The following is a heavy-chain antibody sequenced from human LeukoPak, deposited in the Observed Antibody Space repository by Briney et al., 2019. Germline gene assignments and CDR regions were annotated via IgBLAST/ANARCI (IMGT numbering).Heavy chain of an antibody. CDR1: GGSISSSNYY. V-gene: IGHV4-39*01. CDR2: IYYSGST. CDR3: ARGRYDFWSGYYPFDY. D-gene: IGHD3-3*01. Sequence: SETLSLTCTVSGGSISSSNYYWGWIRQPPGKGLEWIGSIYYSGSTYYNPSLKSRVTISVDTSKNQFSLKLSSVTAADTAVYYCARGRYDFWSGYYPFDYWGQGTLVTVSS. J-gene: IGHJ4*02.